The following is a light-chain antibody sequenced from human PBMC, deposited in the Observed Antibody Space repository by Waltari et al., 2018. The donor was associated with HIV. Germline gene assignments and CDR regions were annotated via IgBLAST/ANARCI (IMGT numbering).Light chain of an antibody. CDR2: SNN. V-gene: IGLV1-44*01. CDR3: AAWDDSLSVHVV. Sequence: GTPGQRVTISCSGSSSNIGSNTVNWYQQLPGTAPKLLIYSNNQRPSGVPDRFSGSKSGTSASLAISGLQSEDEADYYCAAWDDSLSVHVVFGGGTRLTVL. CDR1: SSNIGSNT. J-gene: IGLJ2*01.